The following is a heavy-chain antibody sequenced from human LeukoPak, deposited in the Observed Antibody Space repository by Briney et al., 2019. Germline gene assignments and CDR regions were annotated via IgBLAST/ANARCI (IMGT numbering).Heavy chain of an antibody. J-gene: IGHJ4*02. CDR2: IVVGSGNT. V-gene: IGHV1-58*01. CDR3: AADPRGYGSSWYFHSSPDY. D-gene: IGHD6-13*01. Sequence: EASVKVSCKASGFTFTSSAVQWVRQARGQRLEWIGWIVVGSGNTNYAQKFQERVTITRDMSTSTAYMELSSLRSEDTAVYYCAADPRGYGSSWYFHSSPDYWGQGTLVTVSS. CDR1: GFTFTSSA.